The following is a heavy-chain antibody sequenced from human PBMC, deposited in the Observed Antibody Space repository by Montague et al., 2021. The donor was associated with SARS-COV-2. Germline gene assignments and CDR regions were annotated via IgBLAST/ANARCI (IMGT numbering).Heavy chain of an antibody. CDR2: IFYTGST. Sequence: SETRSLTCTVSGGSITSSSYYWGWIRQPPGKGLEWIGTIFYTGSTYYNPSLKSRVTISVDTSKNQFSLKLSSVTAADTAVYYCAGMVRAKVDSFDDWGQGTLVTVSS. CDR3: AGMVRAKVDSFDD. D-gene: IGHD3-10*01. CDR1: GGSITSSSYY. J-gene: IGHJ4*02. V-gene: IGHV4-39*01.